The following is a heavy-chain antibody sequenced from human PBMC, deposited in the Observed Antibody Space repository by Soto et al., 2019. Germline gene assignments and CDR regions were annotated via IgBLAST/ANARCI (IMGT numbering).Heavy chain of an antibody. CDR2: IVVGSGHT. V-gene: IGHV1-58*01. CDR1: GFTFSSSI. D-gene: IGHD4-17*01. Sequence: QMQLVQSGPEVKKPGTSVKVSCKASGFTFSSSIVQWVRQARGQRLEWIGWIVVGSGHTNYEQKFQERVTITRDMSPSTGFMETGRLTSEDTAVYFCAAPSLRCYWYFDLWGRGTLVTVSS. CDR3: AAPSLRCYWYFDL. J-gene: IGHJ2*01.